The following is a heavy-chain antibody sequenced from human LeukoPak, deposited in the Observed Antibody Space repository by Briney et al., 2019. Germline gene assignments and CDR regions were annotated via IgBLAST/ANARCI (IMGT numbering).Heavy chain of an antibody. V-gene: IGHV3-30-3*01. CDR1: GFTFSSYA. J-gene: IGHJ4*02. CDR3: AKVRGRQPHYYFDY. D-gene: IGHD1-26*01. CDR2: ISYDGSNK. Sequence: GGSLRLSCAASGFTFSSYAMHWVRQAPGKGLEGVAVISYDGSNKYYADSVKGRFTISRDNSKNTLYLQMNSLRAEDTAVYYCAKVRGRQPHYYFDYWGQGTLVTVSS.